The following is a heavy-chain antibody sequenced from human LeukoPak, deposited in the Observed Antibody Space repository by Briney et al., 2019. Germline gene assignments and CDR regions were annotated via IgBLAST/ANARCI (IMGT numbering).Heavy chain of an antibody. CDR2: IQSGGTT. Sequence: GESLRLSCAASGFTVSSDYMNWVRQAPGKGLEWVSVIQSGGTTYYADSVKGRFTISRDISKNTLYLQMDSLRAEDTAVYYCAREPWGAKGAAWGMDVWGQGTTVTVSS. CDR1: GFTVSSDY. CDR3: AREPWGAKGAAWGMDV. J-gene: IGHJ6*02. D-gene: IGHD1-26*01. V-gene: IGHV3-53*01.